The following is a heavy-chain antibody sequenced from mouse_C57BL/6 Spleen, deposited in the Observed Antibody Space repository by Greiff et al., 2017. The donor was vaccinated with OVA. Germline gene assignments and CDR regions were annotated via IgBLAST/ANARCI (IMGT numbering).Heavy chain of an antibody. Sequence: EVQGVESGGGLVKPGGSLKLSCAASGFTFSDYGMHWVRQAPEKGLEWVAYISSGSSTIYYADTVKGRFTISRDNAKNTLFLQMTSLRSEDTAMYYCARGYYYGSSYPWFAYWGQGTLVTVSA. CDR2: ISSGSSTI. J-gene: IGHJ3*01. D-gene: IGHD1-1*01. CDR3: ARGYYYGSSYPWFAY. CDR1: GFTFSDYG. V-gene: IGHV5-17*01.